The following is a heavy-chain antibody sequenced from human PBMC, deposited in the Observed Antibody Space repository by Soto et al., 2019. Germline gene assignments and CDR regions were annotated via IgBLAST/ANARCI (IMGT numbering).Heavy chain of an antibody. CDR1: GFTFSSYA. D-gene: IGHD3-22*01. CDR2: ISYDGSNK. V-gene: IGHV3-30-3*01. Sequence: QVQLVESGGGVVQPGRSLSLSCAASGFTFSSYAMHWVRQAPGNGLEWVAVISYDGSNKYYADSVKGRFTISRDNSKNTLYLQMNSLRAEDTAVYYCAREGDSYYHSSGYYFDYWGQGTLVTVSS. J-gene: IGHJ4*02. CDR3: AREGDSYYHSSGYYFDY.